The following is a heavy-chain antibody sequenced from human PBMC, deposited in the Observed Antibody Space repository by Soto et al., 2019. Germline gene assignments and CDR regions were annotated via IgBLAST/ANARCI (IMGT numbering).Heavy chain of an antibody. Sequence: SETLSLTCVVSGGSFSTYHYNWIRQSPGKGLEWIGEINHSGNNNYSPSLKSRVTMSLDTSKNQFSLKLTSVTAADTAVYYRARGGSNDWQVAFDIWGQGTMVTVSS. D-gene: IGHD3-9*01. CDR3: ARGGSNDWQVAFDI. CDR2: INHSGNN. V-gene: IGHV4-34*01. CDR1: GGSFSTYH. J-gene: IGHJ3*02.